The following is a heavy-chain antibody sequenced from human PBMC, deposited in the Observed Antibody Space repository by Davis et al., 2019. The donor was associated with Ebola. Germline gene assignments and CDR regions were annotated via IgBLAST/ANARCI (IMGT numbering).Heavy chain of an antibody. J-gene: IGHJ6*02. Sequence: SVKVSCKASGGTFSSYAISWVRQAPGQGLEWMGGIIPIFGTANYAQKFQGRVTITADESTSTAYMELSSLRSEDTAVYYCARVPAAIRDYYYGMDVWGQGTTVTVSS. CDR3: ARVPAAIRDYYYGMDV. D-gene: IGHD2-2*02. CDR2: IIPIFGTA. V-gene: IGHV1-69*13. CDR1: GGTFSSYA.